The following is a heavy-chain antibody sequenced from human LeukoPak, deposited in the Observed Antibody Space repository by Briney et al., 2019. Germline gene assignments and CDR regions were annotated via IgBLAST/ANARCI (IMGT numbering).Heavy chain of an antibody. CDR1: GYSFTNYW. CDR2: FYPGDSNT. CDR3: AGAEVGDFQH. J-gene: IGHJ1*01. Sequence: GASLQISSNGSGYSFTNYWLGSVRQKPGKGLEWMGIFYPGDSNTRYNPSFQGQVTISADKSISTAYLQWSSLKASDTAMYYCAGAEVGDFQHWGQGPLVTVSS. D-gene: IGHD1-26*01. V-gene: IGHV5-51*01.